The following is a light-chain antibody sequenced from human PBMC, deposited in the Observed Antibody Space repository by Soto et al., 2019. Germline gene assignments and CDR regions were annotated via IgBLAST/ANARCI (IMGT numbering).Light chain of an antibody. Sequence: EIVLTQSPGPLSLSPGERATLSCRASQSVSSSYLAWYQQKPGQAPRLLIYRASTRATGIPARFSGSGSGTEFTLTISSLQSEDFAVYYCQQYNNWPKTFGQGTKVDI. CDR1: QSVSSSY. V-gene: IGKV3-15*01. CDR3: QQYNNWPKT. J-gene: IGKJ1*01. CDR2: RAS.